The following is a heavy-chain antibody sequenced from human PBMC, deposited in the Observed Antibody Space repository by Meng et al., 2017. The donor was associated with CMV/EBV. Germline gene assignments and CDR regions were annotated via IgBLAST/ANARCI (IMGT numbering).Heavy chain of an antibody. CDR3: ARGVDTAPLGMDI. CDR1: GFTVSSNY. J-gene: IGHJ6*02. D-gene: IGHD5-18*01. Sequence: GESLKISCAASGFTVSSNYVNWVRQAPGKGLEWVPVIYSGGSTYYADSVKGRFTISRDNSKNTVYLQMNSLRAEDTAVFYCARGVDTAPLGMDIWGQETTVTVSS. V-gene: IGHV3-53*01. CDR2: IYSGGST.